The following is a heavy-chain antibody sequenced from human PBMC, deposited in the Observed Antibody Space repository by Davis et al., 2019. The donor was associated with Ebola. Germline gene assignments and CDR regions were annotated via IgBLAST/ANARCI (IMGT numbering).Heavy chain of an antibody. CDR2: IIPIFGTA. CDR3: AQAGYDSGTYYIEGDY. J-gene: IGHJ4*02. D-gene: IGHD3-10*01. Sequence: SVTVSCKASVGTFSSYAISWVRQPPGQGLEWMGWIIPIFGTANYAQKFQGRVPITADDYTSTVYMELRGLRSDDTAVYYCAQAGYDSGTYYIEGDYWGQGTLVTVSS. V-gene: IGHV1-69*13. CDR1: VGTFSSYA.